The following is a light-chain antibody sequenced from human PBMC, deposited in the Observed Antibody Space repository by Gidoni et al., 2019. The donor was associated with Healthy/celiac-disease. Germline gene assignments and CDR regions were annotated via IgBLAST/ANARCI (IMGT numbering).Light chain of an antibody. V-gene: IGKV3-15*01. CDR1: QSVSSN. CDR2: GAS. Sequence: EIVMTPSPATLSVSPGESATLPCRASQSVSSNLAWYQQKPGQASRLLIYGASTRATGIPARFSGSGSGTEFTLTISSLQSEDFAVYYCQQYNNWPVTFGGGTKVEIK. J-gene: IGKJ4*01. CDR3: QQYNNWPVT.